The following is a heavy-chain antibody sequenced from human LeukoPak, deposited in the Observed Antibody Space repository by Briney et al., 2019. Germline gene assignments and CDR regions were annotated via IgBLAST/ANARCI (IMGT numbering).Heavy chain of an antibody. J-gene: IGHJ5*02. Sequence: SETLSLTCTVSGGSISNYYWSWIRQPPGKGLEWIGYIYYSGITNYNPSLKSRVTISVDTSKNQFSLKLSSVTAADTAVYYCARGGIVVVPAADNWFDPWGQGTLVTVSS. V-gene: IGHV4-59*08. D-gene: IGHD2-2*01. CDR2: IYYSGIT. CDR3: ARGGIVVVPAADNWFDP. CDR1: GGSISNYY.